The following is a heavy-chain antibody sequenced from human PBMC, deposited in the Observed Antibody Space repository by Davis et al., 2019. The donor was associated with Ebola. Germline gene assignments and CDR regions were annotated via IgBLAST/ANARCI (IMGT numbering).Heavy chain of an antibody. CDR1: GFTFSNAW. D-gene: IGHD1-26*01. CDR3: ARGGGVSGSYFYVY. CDR2: IKSKTDGGTT. J-gene: IGHJ4*02. V-gene: IGHV3-15*07. Sequence: GGSLRLSCAASGFTFSNAWMNWVRQAPGKGLEWVGRIKSKTDGGTTDYAAPVKGRFTISRDNAKNTLYLQMNSLRAEDTAVYYCARGGGVSGSYFYVYWGQGTLVTVSS.